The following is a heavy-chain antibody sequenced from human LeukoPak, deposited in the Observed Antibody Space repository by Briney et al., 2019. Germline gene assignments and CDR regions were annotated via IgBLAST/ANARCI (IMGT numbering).Heavy chain of an antibody. CDR2: IYYSGST. D-gene: IGHD3-10*01. V-gene: IGHV4-39*02. Sequence: SETLSLTCTVSGGSISSSSYYWGWIRQPPGKGLEWIGSIYYSGSTYYNPSLKSRVTISVDTSKNQFSLKLSSVTAADTAVYYCARDRSFSGLDVWGQGTTVTVSS. CDR1: GGSISSSSYY. J-gene: IGHJ6*02. CDR3: ARDRSFSGLDV.